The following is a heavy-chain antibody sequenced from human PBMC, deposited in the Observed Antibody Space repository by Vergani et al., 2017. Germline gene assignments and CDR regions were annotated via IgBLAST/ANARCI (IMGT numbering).Heavy chain of an antibody. CDR2: IDVKGNS. J-gene: IGHJ3*02. V-gene: IGHV4-61*02. D-gene: IGHD2-21*01. Sequence: QAQLQESGPRLVKPSPTLSLTCSFSGGSLDIHSQTWGWIRQPAGDGLEWIGLIDVKGNSNFSPSLGSRVTMSADASRGRFSLNLRSVTTSATAVYYCVRVLHTSYILGAFDIWGQGIKVTVSS. CDR1: GGSLDIHSQT. CDR3: VRVLHTSYILGAFDI.